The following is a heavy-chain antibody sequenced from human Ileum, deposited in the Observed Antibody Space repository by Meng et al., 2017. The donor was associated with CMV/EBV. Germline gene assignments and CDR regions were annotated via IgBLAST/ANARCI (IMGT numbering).Heavy chain of an antibody. CDR3: ARDDPLSWGIATGGGHYYYYAMDV. V-gene: IGHV4-61*01. J-gene: IGHJ6*02. CDR1: GDSVSRGSHY. D-gene: IGHD6-13*01. Sequence: SETLSLTCTVSGDSVSRGSHYWTWMRQPPGKGLEWIGYIYYSGRTNYSPSLKSQVTISVDTSKNQFSLKVTSVTAADTAVYYCARDDPLSWGIATGGGHYYYYAMDVWGQGTTVTVSS. CDR2: IYYSGRT.